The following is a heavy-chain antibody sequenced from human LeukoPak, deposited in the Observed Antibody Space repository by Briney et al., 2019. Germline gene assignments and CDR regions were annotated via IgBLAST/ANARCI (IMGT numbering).Heavy chain of an antibody. CDR1: GFTFSSYW. CDR2: IKSDGSNT. CDR3: ARGGYYGSGRYYFDS. V-gene: IGHV3-74*01. Sequence: GGSLRLSCAASGFTFSSYWMHWVRQAPGKGLVWVSRIKSDGSNTNYADSVKGRFTISRGNAKNTLHLQMNSLRAEDTAVYYCARGGYYGSGRYYFDSWGQGTLVTVSS. J-gene: IGHJ4*02. D-gene: IGHD3-3*01.